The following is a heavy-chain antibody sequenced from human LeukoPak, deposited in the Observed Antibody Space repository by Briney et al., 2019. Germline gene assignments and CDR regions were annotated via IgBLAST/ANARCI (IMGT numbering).Heavy chain of an antibody. V-gene: IGHV3-48*02. J-gene: IGHJ6*02. Sequence: PGGSLRLSCAASGFTFSSYNMNWVRQAPGKGLEWVSYISTSSSTIYYADSVKGRFTISRDNAKTSLYLQMNSLRDEDTAVYYCARDPEGVYYYYYGMDVWGQGTTVTVSS. D-gene: IGHD3-10*01. CDR2: ISTSSSTI. CDR3: ARDPEGVYYYYYGMDV. CDR1: GFTFSSYN.